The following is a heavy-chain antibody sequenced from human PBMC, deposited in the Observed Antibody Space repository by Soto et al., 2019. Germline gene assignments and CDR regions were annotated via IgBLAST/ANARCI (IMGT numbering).Heavy chain of an antibody. Sequence: GGSLRLSCAASGFPFSSYGMHWVRQAPGKGLEWVAVISYDGSNKYYADSVKGRFTISRDNSKNTLYLQMNSLRVEDTAVYYCAKDPTSYDSSAQFDSWGQGTLVTVSS. J-gene: IGHJ4*02. V-gene: IGHV3-30*18. D-gene: IGHD3-22*01. CDR3: AKDPTSYDSSAQFDS. CDR2: ISYDGSNK. CDR1: GFPFSSYG.